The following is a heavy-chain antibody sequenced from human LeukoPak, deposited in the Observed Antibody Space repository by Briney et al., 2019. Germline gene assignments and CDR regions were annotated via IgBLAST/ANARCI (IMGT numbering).Heavy chain of an antibody. CDR2: ISGGGSGT. J-gene: IGHJ4*02. CDR3: AKMLGYSSGWPFDY. CDR1: GFTFSSHG. Sequence: GGSLRLSCAASGFTFSSHGMSWVRQAPGKGLEWVSDISGGGSGTNYADSVKGRFTITRDNSKNTLFLQMNSLRAEDTAIYYCAKMLGYSSGWPFDYWGQGTLVTVSS. V-gene: IGHV3-23*01. D-gene: IGHD6-19*01.